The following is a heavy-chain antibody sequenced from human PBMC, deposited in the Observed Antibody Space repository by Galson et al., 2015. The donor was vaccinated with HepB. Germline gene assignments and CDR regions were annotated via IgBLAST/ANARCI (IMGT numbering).Heavy chain of an antibody. CDR1: GFTFSSYW. V-gene: IGHV3-74*01. D-gene: IGHD6-19*01. CDR3: ARESGWEYYYYGMDV. J-gene: IGHJ6*02. CDR2: INSDGSST. Sequence: SLRLSCAASGFTFSSYWMHWVRQAPGKGLVWVSRINSDGSSTSYADSVKGRFTISRDNAKNTLYLQMNSLRAEDTAVYYCARESGWEYYYYGMDVWGQGTTVTVSS.